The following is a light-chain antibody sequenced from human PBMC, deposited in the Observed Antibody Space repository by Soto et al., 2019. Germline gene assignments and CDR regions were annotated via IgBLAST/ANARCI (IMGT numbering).Light chain of an antibody. J-gene: IGKJ1*01. Sequence: SVLTQSPGTLSLSPGERVILSCRASQPVTSNYLAWYQQKPGQAPRLLIHDVYNRATGIPDRFSGSGSGTDFTLTISRLEPEDFAVYYCQQYGGSPETFGQGTKVDIK. CDR1: QPVTSNY. V-gene: IGKV3-20*01. CDR3: QQYGGSPET. CDR2: DVY.